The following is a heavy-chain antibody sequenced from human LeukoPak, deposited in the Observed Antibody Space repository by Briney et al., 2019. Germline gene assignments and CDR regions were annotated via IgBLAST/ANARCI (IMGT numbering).Heavy chain of an antibody. Sequence: PSQTLSLTCAVSGGSISSGGYSWSWIRQPPGKGLEWIGYIYHSGSTYYNPSLKSRVTISVDRSKNQFSLKLSSVTAADTAVYYCARSSRPLRGVFDYWGQGTLVTVSS. V-gene: IGHV4-30-2*01. CDR2: IYHSGST. CDR1: GGSISSGGYS. D-gene: IGHD3-3*01. J-gene: IGHJ4*02. CDR3: ARSSRPLRGVFDY.